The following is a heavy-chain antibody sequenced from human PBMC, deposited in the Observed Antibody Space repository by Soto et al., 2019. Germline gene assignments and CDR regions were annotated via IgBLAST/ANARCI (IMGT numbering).Heavy chain of an antibody. J-gene: IGHJ6*02. CDR3: ARGNMDV. Sequence: SGGSLRLSCAASGFTFNLFTFHWVRQAPGRGLEWVAVVSHVGDNKFYADSVKGRFTISRDNSKNTLYLQMNSLRVDDTALYYCARGNMDVWGQGTTVTVSS. V-gene: IGHV3-30-3*01. CDR1: GFTFNLFT. CDR2: VSHVGDNK.